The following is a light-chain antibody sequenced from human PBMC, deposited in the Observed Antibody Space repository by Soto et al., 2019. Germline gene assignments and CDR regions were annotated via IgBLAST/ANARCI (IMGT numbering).Light chain of an antibody. CDR1: QSVSSS. V-gene: IGKV3-15*01. CDR2: GAS. CDR3: HQYNNWPLT. Sequence: EIVMTQSPPTLSASPGERATLSCRASQSVSSSLAWYQQKPGQAPRLLIYGASTRATGIPAWFSGSGSGTEFTLTISSLQSEDFAVYYCHQYNNWPLTFGQGTRLEIK. J-gene: IGKJ5*01.